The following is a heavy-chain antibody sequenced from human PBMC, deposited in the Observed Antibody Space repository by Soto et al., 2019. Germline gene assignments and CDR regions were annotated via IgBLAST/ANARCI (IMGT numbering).Heavy chain of an antibody. CDR2: IWYDGSHK. CDR3: ARAVAPGDYTLSWLHS. CDR1: GITFSTFG. D-gene: IGHD4-17*01. J-gene: IGHJ5*01. V-gene: IGHV3-33*01. Sequence: GGSRRLSCAAAGITFSTFGMHWVRQAPGKGLEWVAVIWYDGSHKYYADSVKGRFTISRDNSKNTLCLQMDRLRVEDTAVYYCARAVAPGDYTLSWLHSWGQGTLVTVSS.